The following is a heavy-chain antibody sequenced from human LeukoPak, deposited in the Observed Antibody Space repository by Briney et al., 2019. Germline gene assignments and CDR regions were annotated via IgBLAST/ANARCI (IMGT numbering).Heavy chain of an antibody. CDR2: ISYDGSNK. CDR1: GFTFSSYA. V-gene: IGHV3-30*04. CDR3: AGAEYFQH. J-gene: IGHJ1*01. Sequence: GGSLRLSCAASGFTFSSYAMHWVRQGPGKGLEWVAVISYDGSNKYYADSVKGRFTISRDNSKNTLHLQMNSLRAEDTAVYYCAGAEYFQHWGQGTLVTVSS.